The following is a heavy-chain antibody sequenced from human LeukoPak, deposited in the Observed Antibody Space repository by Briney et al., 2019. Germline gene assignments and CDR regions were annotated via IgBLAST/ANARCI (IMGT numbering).Heavy chain of an antibody. V-gene: IGHV4-39*07. Sequence: SETLSLTCAVSGGSISSSSYYWGWIRQPPGKGLEWIGNICQSGSTYYNPSLKSRVTISVDTSKNQFSLKLSSVTAADTAVYYCARDAGHQLSRRNYYAMDVWGQGTTVTVSS. D-gene: IGHD1-1*01. CDR1: GGSISSSSYY. CDR2: ICQSGST. CDR3: ARDAGHQLSRRNYYAMDV. J-gene: IGHJ6*02.